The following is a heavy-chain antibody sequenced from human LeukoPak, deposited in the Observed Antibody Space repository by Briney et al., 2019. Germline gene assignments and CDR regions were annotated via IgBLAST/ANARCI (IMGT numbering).Heavy chain of an antibody. D-gene: IGHD3-9*01. Sequence: PGRSLRLSCAASGFTFSSYGMHWVRQAPGKGLEWVAVIWYDGSNKYYADSVKGRFTISRDNSKNTLYLQMNSLRAGDTAVYYCAKGSGRRYFDWYSAYWGQGTLVTVSS. V-gene: IGHV3-33*06. J-gene: IGHJ4*02. CDR1: GFTFSSYG. CDR2: IWYDGSNK. CDR3: AKGSGRRYFDWYSAY.